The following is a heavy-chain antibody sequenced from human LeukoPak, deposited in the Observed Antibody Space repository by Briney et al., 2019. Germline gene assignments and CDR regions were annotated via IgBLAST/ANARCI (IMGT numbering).Heavy chain of an antibody. J-gene: IGHJ5*02. CDR2: ISGSGATT. CDR3: ARWLQSNWFDP. Sequence: GGSLRLSCAASGFTFSNHDMNWVRQAPGKGLEWVSIISGSGATTFYTDSVKGRFTISRDNSKNTMYLQMNSLRAEDTAVYYCARWLQSNWFDPWGQGTLVTVSS. D-gene: IGHD5-24*01. V-gene: IGHV3-23*01. CDR1: GFTFSNHD.